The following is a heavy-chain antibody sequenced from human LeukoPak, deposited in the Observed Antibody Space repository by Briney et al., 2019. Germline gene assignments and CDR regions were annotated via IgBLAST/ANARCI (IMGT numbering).Heavy chain of an antibody. CDR1: ALSISGTNYY. CDR2: IHYRLPT. CDR3: ARHEEEDGYNAKTPDY. J-gene: IGHJ4*02. V-gene: IGHV4-39*01. Sequence: SETLSLTSDVSALSISGTNYYWGWIRQPPGMGLEWIGSIHYRLPTFYNPLLKSRVTISVDTSKNQISLRLRSVTAADTAVYYCARHEEEDGYNAKTPDYWGQGTLVTASS. D-gene: IGHD5-24*01.